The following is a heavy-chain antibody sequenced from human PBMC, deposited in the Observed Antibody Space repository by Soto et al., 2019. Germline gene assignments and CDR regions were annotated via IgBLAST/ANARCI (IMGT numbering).Heavy chain of an antibody. CDR3: ERHSIWLLLSDY. V-gene: IGHV4-39*01. Sequence: SSETLSLTCNVSGGSISNSNYYWGWIRQPPGKGLGWIGSIYYTGNTYYNPSLKRRVTISVDTSKNQFSLKLDSVTAADTAVYFCERHSIWLLLSDYWGQGSLVTVAS. J-gene: IGHJ4*02. D-gene: IGHD3-22*01. CDR1: GGSISNSNYY. CDR2: IYYTGNT.